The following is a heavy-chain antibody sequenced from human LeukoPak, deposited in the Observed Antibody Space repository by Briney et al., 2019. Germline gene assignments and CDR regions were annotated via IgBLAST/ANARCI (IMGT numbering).Heavy chain of an antibody. CDR3: ARDLQCGGDCHYDAFDV. D-gene: IGHD2-21*02. V-gene: IGHV3-11*04. CDR1: GFTFSDYY. CDR2: IGSSGTTI. J-gene: IGHJ3*01. Sequence: GGSLRLSCAASGFTFSDYYMTWIRQAPGKGLEWVSYIGSSGTTIYYADSVKGRFTISRDNAKSSLYLQMNSLRAEDTAVYYCARDLQCGGDCHYDAFDVWGQGTMVTVSS.